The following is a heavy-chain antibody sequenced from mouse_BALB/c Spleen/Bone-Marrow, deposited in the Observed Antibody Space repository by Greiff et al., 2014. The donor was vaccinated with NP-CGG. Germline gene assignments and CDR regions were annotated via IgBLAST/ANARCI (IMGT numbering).Heavy chain of an antibody. Sequence: DVMLVESGGGLVQPGGSLKLSCAASGFYFSRYWMSWVRQAPGKGLEWIGEINPDSSTINYTPSLKDKFIISRDNAKNTLYLQMSKVRSEDTALYYCARLHYYGYGTYWGQGTLVTVSA. CDR2: INPDSSTI. CDR1: GFYFSRYW. D-gene: IGHD1-2*01. J-gene: IGHJ3*01. CDR3: ARLHYYGYGTY. V-gene: IGHV4-1*02.